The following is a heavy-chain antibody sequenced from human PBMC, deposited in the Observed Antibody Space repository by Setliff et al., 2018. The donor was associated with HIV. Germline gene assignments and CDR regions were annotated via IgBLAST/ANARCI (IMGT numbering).Heavy chain of an antibody. CDR1: GFTFSSYS. CDR2: MSTSSSNFI. Sequence: GGSLRLSCAASGFTFSSYSMNWVRQAPGKGLEWVSSMSTSSSNFIYYADSVKGRFTISRDNAKNSLSLQMNSLRAEDTAVYYCARTNWGSGFPWYFDLWGRGTLVTVSS. V-gene: IGHV3-21*01. D-gene: IGHD7-27*01. CDR3: ARTNWGSGFPWYFDL. J-gene: IGHJ2*01.